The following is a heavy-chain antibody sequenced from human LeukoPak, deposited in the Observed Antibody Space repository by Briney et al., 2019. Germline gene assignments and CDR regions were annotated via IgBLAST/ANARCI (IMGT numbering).Heavy chain of an antibody. CDR3: AKEGFDS. CDR2: ISNSGGST. CDR1: GFTFNSYA. J-gene: IGHJ4*02. V-gene: IGHV3-23*01. Sequence: PGRFLRLSCAASGFTFNSYAIHWVRQAPGKGLEWVSSISNSGGSTYYADSVRGRFTTSRDNSKNTLYLQMNSLRAEDTAVYYCAKEGFDSWGQGTLVTVSS.